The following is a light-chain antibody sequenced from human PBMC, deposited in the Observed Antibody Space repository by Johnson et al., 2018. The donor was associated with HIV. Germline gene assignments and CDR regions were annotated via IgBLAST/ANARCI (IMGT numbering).Light chain of an antibody. CDR3: GTWDPSLSAGEV. CDR1: SSNIGNNY. CDR2: DDN. Sequence: QSVLTQPPSVSAAPGQKVTISCSGSSSNIGNNYVSWYQQLPGTAPKLLIYDDNKRPSGIPDRFSGSKSGTSATLGITGLQTGEEADYYCGTWDPSLSAGEVFGTGTKVTVL. J-gene: IGLJ1*01. V-gene: IGLV1-51*01.